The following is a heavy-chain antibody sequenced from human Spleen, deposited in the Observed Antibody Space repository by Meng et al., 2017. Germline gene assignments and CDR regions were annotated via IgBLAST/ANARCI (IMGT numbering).Heavy chain of an antibody. CDR2: INPNSGGT. J-gene: IGHJ5*02. CDR1: GYTFTGYY. D-gene: IGHD3-9*01. V-gene: IGHV1-2*02. Sequence: ASVKVSCKASGYTFTGYYMHWVRQAPGQGLEWMGWINPNSGGTNYAQKFQGRVTMTRDTSISTAYMELNRLISDDTAVYYCARGSIKGDNWFDPWGQGTLVTVSS. CDR3: ARGSIKGDNWFDP.